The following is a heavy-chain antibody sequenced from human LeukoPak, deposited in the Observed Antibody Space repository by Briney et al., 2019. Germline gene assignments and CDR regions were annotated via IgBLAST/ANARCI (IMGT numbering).Heavy chain of an antibody. V-gene: IGHV4-59*01. CDR2: IYYSGST. D-gene: IGHD3-22*01. Sequence: SETLSLTCTVSGGSISSYYWSWIRQPPGKGLEWIGYIYYSGSTNYNPSLKSRVTISVDTSKNQFSLKLSSVTAADTAVYYCARDRFDDSSGYYYHYYYYMDVWGKGTTVTVSS. CDR3: ARDRFDDSSGYYYHYYYYMDV. CDR1: GGSISSYY. J-gene: IGHJ6*03.